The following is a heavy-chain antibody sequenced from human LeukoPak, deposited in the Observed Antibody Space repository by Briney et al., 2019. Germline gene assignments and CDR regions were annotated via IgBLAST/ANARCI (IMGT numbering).Heavy chain of an antibody. J-gene: IGHJ4*02. CDR3: ARVPSYSRNYYDSSGSYYFDC. D-gene: IGHD3-22*01. CDR1: GGSISSGSYY. Sequence: PSQTLSLTCIVSGGSISSGSYYRSWIRQHPGKGLEWIGYIYYSGSTYYNPSLKSRVTISVDTSKNQFSLKLSSVTAADTAVYYCARVPSYSRNYYDSSGSYYFDCWGQGTLVTVSS. CDR2: IYYSGST. V-gene: IGHV4-31*03.